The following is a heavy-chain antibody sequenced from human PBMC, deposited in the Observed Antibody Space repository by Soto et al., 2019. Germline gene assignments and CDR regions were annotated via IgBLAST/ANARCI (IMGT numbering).Heavy chain of an antibody. CDR2: IHYSGST. Sequence: SETLSLTCTVSGGSISSGDYYWGWIRQPPGKGLEWIGSIHYSGSTYYNPSLKSRITISVDTSKNQFSLKLSSVTAADTAVYYCARHLLWFGELSWWFDPWGQGTLVTVSS. D-gene: IGHD3-10*01. CDR1: GGSISSGDYY. J-gene: IGHJ5*02. CDR3: ARHLLWFGELSWWFDP. V-gene: IGHV4-39*01.